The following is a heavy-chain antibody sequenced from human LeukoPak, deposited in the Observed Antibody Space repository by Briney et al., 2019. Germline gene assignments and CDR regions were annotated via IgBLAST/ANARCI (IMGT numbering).Heavy chain of an antibody. CDR3: ASQYCGGDCKGPGAFDV. J-gene: IGHJ3*01. D-gene: IGHD2-21*02. CDR2: IYTSGST. CDR1: GGSISSYY. Sequence: SETLSLTCTVSGGSISSYYWSWIRQPAGKGLEWIGRIYTSGSTSYNPSLKSRVTMSVDTSKNQFSLKLSSVTAADTAVYYCASQYCGGDCKGPGAFDVWGQGTMVAVSS. V-gene: IGHV4-4*07.